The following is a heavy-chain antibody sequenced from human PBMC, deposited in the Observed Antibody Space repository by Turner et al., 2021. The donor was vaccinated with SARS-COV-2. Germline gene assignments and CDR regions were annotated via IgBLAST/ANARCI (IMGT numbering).Heavy chain of an antibody. Sequence: QLQLQESGPGLVTPSETLSLTCTVSDRSISSTTYCWGWIRQPPGKGLEWIGSIYYSGSNYYNPSLESRVTISVDTSKNQFSLKLSSLTTADTAVYYCARQVLKLRFLEWSSLNWFDPWGQGTLVTVSS. J-gene: IGHJ5*02. CDR1: DRSISSTTYC. V-gene: IGHV4-39*01. CDR2: IYYSGSN. CDR3: ARQVLKLRFLEWSSLNWFDP. D-gene: IGHD3-3*01.